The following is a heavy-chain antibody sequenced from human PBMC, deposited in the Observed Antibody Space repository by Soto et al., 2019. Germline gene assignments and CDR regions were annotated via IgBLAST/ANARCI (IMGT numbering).Heavy chain of an antibody. J-gene: IGHJ4*02. CDR2: ISAYNGNT. V-gene: IGHV1-18*01. CDR3: ARDEPYDFWSGYSGYFDY. D-gene: IGHD3-3*01. Sequence: ASVKVSCKASGYTFTSYGISWVRQAPGQGLEWMGWISAYNGNTNYAQKFQGRVTMTTDTSASTAYMELSSLRSEDTAVYYCARDEPYDFWSGYSGYFDYWGQGTLVTVSS. CDR1: GYTFTSYG.